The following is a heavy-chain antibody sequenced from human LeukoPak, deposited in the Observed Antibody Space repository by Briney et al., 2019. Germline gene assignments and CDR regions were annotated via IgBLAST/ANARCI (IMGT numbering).Heavy chain of an antibody. Sequence: GASVKISCKAPGKTITYFHMHWVRQAPGQGLEWMGWISAYNGNTNYAQKLQGRVTMTTDTSTSTAYMELRSLRSDDTAVYYCARDHYYDSSGYSPVEYWGQGTLVTVSS. V-gene: IGHV1-18*04. CDR3: ARDHYYDSSGYSPVEY. CDR1: GKTITYFH. D-gene: IGHD3-22*01. J-gene: IGHJ4*02. CDR2: ISAYNGNT.